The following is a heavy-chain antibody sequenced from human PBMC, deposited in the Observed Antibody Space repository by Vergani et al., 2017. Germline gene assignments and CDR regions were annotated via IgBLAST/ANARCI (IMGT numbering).Heavy chain of an antibody. J-gene: IGHJ5*02. V-gene: IGHV4-4*07. CDR2: IYTSGST. Sequence: QVQLQESGPGLVKPSETLSLTCTVSGGSISSYYWSWIRQPAGKGLEWLGRIYTSGSTNYNPSLKSRVTMSVDTSKNQFSLKLSSVTAADTAVYCCARDNGRTVTTSAGFDPWGQGTLVTVSS. CDR1: GGSISSYY. CDR3: ARDNGRTVTTSAGFDP. D-gene: IGHD4-17*01.